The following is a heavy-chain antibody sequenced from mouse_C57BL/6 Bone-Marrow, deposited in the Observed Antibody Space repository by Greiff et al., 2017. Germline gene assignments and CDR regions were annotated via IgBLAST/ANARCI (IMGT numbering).Heavy chain of an antibody. V-gene: IGHV1-69*01. CDR2: IDPSDSYT. CDR3: ARVQLYYFDY. Sequence: QVQLQQSGAELVMPGASVKLSCKASGYTFTSYWMHWVKQRPGQGLEWIGEIDPSDSYTNYNQKFKGKSTLTVDKSSSTAYMQLSSLTSEDSAVYYCARVQLYYFDYWGQGTTLTVSS. D-gene: IGHD3-1*01. J-gene: IGHJ2*01. CDR1: GYTFTSYW.